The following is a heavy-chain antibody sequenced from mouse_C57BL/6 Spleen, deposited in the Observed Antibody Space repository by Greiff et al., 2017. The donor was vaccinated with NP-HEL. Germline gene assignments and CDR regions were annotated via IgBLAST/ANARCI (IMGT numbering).Heavy chain of an antibody. Sequence: QVQLQQSGAELVRPGTSVKMSCKASGYTFTNYWIGWAKQRPGHGLAWIGDIYPGGGYTNYNEKFKGKATLTADKSSSTAYMQFSSLTSEDSAIYYCARAEDYYGSSGGYYFDYWGQGTTLTVSS. D-gene: IGHD1-1*01. CDR1: GYTFTNYW. CDR3: ARAEDYYGSSGGYYFDY. V-gene: IGHV1-63*01. J-gene: IGHJ2*01. CDR2: IYPGGGYT.